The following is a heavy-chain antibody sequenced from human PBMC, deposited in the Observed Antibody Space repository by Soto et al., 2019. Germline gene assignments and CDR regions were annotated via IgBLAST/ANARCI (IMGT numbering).Heavy chain of an antibody. CDR1: GFTFSCDW. D-gene: IGHD2-2*01. CDR3: ARGPRGLYHHDY. CDR2: INMDGSST. Sequence: GSLRLSCAASGFTFSCDWMHWVRQAAGKGLVWVSRINMDGSSTNYADSVKGRFTISRDNAKNTLYLQMNSLRVDDTAVYYCARGPRGLYHHDYWGQGALVTVS. V-gene: IGHV3-74*01. J-gene: IGHJ4*02.